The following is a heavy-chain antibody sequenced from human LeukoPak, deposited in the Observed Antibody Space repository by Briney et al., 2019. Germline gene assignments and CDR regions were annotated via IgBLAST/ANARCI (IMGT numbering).Heavy chain of an antibody. Sequence: GGSLRLSCAASGFTFSSYEMNWVRQAPGKGLEWVSYISSSGSTIYYADSVKGRFTISRDNAKNSLYLQMNSLRAEDTAVYYCARAITAGWFDPGARGPWSPSPQ. CDR3: ARAITAGWFDP. V-gene: IGHV3-48*03. CDR1: GFTFSSYE. D-gene: IGHD5-12*01. J-gene: IGHJ5*02. CDR2: ISSSGSTI.